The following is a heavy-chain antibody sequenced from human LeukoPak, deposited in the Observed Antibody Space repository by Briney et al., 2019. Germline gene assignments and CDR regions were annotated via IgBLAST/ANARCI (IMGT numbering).Heavy chain of an antibody. CDR3: ARAGDHYYGSGSYYNRYYYGMDV. V-gene: IGHV3-21*01. D-gene: IGHD3-10*01. J-gene: IGHJ6*02. CDR2: ISSSSSYI. Sequence: PGGSLRPSCAASGFTFSSYSMNWVRQAPGKGLEWVSSISSSSSYIYYADSVKGRFTIFRDNAKNSLYLQMNSLRAEYTAVYYCARAGDHYYGSGSYYNRYYYGMDVWGQGTTVTVSS. CDR1: GFTFSSYS.